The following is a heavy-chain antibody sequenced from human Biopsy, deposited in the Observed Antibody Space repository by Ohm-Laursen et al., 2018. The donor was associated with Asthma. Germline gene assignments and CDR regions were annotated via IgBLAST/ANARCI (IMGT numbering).Heavy chain of an antibody. Sequence: SDTLSLTCTVSGGSINNFYWSWIRQPPGKGLESIGHVYYSGSTNYNPSLKSRVTTSIDASKNQFSLKLTSVTAADTAVYYCARGVDRVTGLLDHFDSWGQGTLVTVSS. V-gene: IGHV4-59*07. J-gene: IGHJ4*02. CDR1: GGSINNFY. CDR3: ARGVDRVTGLLDHFDS. D-gene: IGHD2-21*02. CDR2: VYYSGST.